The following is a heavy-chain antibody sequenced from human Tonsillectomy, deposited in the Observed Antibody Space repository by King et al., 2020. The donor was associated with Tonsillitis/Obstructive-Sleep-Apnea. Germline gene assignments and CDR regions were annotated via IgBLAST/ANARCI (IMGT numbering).Heavy chain of an antibody. J-gene: IGHJ2*01. V-gene: IGHV2-26*01. D-gene: IGHD5-18*01. CDR3: ARISWLRSLYWYFDL. CDR1: GFSLSNARMG. CDR2: IFSNDEK. Sequence: VTLKESGPVLVKPTETLTLTCTVSGFSLSNARMGVSWIRQPPGKALEWLAHIFSNDEKSYNTSLKSRHTISKATSNSQVVLTMTNMDPVDTATYYCARISWLRSLYWYFDLWGRGTLVTVSS.